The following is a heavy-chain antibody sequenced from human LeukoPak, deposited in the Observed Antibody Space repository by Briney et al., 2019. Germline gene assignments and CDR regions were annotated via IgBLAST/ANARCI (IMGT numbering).Heavy chain of an antibody. CDR1: GYTFTSYA. CDR2: INAGNGNT. CDR3: ARVGSSSWTGFDP. D-gene: IGHD6-13*01. J-gene: IGHJ5*02. Sequence: GASVKVSCKASGYTFTSYAMHWVRQAPGQRLEWMGWINAGNGNTKYSQKFQGRVTITRDTSASTAYMELSSLRSEDTAVYYCARVGSSSWTGFDPWGQGTLVTVSS. V-gene: IGHV1-3*01.